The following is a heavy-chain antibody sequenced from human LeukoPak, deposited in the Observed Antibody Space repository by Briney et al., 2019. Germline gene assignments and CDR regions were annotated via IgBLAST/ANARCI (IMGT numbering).Heavy chain of an antibody. Sequence: PSQTLSLTCTVSGGSISSGGYYWSWLRQHPGTGLEWVGHIYHDRRTYYTPSLKGRVTISIDTSRNQFALRLSSVTAADTAVYYCARDSFYGSGSFGEVDYWGQGTLVTVSS. CDR1: GGSISSGGYY. V-gene: IGHV4-31*03. D-gene: IGHD3-10*01. CDR2: IYHDRRT. J-gene: IGHJ4*02. CDR3: ARDSFYGSGSFGEVDY.